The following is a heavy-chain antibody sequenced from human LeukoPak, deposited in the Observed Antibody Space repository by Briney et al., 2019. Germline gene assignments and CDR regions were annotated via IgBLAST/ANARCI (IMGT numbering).Heavy chain of an antibody. D-gene: IGHD4-17*01. CDR2: ISTYNGNN. J-gene: IGHJ4*02. CDR3: ARTTTVSFDY. Sequence: APVKVSCEASGYTFTNYGISGVRQAPGQGLEWMGWISTYNGNNNYAQKFQGRVTMTKDISTSTAYMELRSLTSDDTAAYYCARTTTVSFDYWGQGTLVTVSS. CDR1: GYTFTNYG. V-gene: IGHV1-18*01.